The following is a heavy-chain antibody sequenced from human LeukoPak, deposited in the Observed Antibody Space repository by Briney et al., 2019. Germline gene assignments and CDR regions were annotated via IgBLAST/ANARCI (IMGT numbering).Heavy chain of an antibody. Sequence: ESGPTLVKPTQTLTLTCTFSGFSLSTDGVGVGWIRQPPGKALEWLATIYWHDGKRYSPSLQSRLTITKDTSKNQVVLTLTNMDPVDTATNSGPPRASGSGSYYSVPFDYWGQGTLVSVPS. D-gene: IGHD3-10*01. V-gene: IGHV2-5*01. CDR3: PPRASGSGSYYSVPFDY. CDR1: GFSLSTDGVG. CDR2: IYWHDGK. J-gene: IGHJ4*02.